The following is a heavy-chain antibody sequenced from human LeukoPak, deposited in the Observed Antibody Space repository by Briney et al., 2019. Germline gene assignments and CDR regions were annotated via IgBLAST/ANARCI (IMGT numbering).Heavy chain of an antibody. CDR3: ARGSGYDSSGPLGYYYMDV. D-gene: IGHD3-22*01. CDR2: MNPNSGNT. CDR1: GYTFTSYD. J-gene: IGHJ6*03. V-gene: IGHV1-8*01. Sequence: ASVTVSCKASGYTFTSYDINWVRQATGQGLEWMGWMNPNSGNTGYAQKFQGRVTMTRNTSISTAYMELSSLRSEDTAVYCCARGSGYDSSGPLGYYYMDVWGKGTTVTVSS.